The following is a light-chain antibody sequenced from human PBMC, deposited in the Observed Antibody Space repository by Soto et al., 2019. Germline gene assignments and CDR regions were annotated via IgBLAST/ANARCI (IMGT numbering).Light chain of an antibody. V-gene: IGKV1-9*01. Sequence: DIQLTQSPSFLSASVGDRLTITCRASQGISSYLAWYQQKPGKAPKLLIYAASTLQSGVPSRFSDSGSGTEFTLTISSLQPEDFAPYYCQQPNSYPPRVTFGQGTRLKSK. CDR1: QGISSY. J-gene: IGKJ5*01. CDR3: QQPNSYPPRVT. CDR2: AAS.